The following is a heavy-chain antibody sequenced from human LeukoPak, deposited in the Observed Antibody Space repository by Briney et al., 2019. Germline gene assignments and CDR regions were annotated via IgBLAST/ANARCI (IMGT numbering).Heavy chain of an antibody. V-gene: IGHV4-38-2*02. D-gene: IGHD2-15*01. J-gene: IGHJ5*02. CDR1: GYSISSGYY. CDR2: IYHSGST. CDR3: ARYGDIVVVVAARVFDP. Sequence: SETLSLTCTVSGYSISSGYYWGWIRQPPGKGLEWIGSIYHSGSTYYNPSLKSRVTISVDTSKNQFSLKLSSVTAADTAVYYCARYGDIVVVVAARVFDPWGQGTLVTVSS.